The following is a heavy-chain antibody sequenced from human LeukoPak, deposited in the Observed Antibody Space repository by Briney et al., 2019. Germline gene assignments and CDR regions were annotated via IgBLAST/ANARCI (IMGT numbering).Heavy chain of an antibody. CDR1: GFTFSSYA. Sequence: GESLRLSCAASGFTFSSYAMSWVRQAPGKGLEWVSAISGSGGSTYYADSVKGRFTISRDNSKNTLYLQMNSLRAEDTAVYYCAKDRAPGGCSSTSCQIRWGQGTLVTVSS. CDR3: AKDRAPGGCSSTSCQIR. CDR2: ISGSGGST. D-gene: IGHD2-2*01. V-gene: IGHV3-23*01. J-gene: IGHJ4*02.